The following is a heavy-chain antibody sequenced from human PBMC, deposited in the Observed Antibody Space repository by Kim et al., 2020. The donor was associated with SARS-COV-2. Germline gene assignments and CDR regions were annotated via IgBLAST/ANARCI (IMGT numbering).Heavy chain of an antibody. V-gene: IGHV1-3*01. CDR3: ARMSGGWPGGYFDY. CDR1: GYTFSSYA. D-gene: IGHD6-19*01. Sequence: ASVKVSCKASGYTFSSYAMHWVRQAPGQRLEWMGWINAGNGNTKYSQKFQGRITITRDTSASTASMDLSSLRSEDTAVYYCARMSGGWPGGYFDYWGRGTLVTVSS. CDR2: INAGNGNT. J-gene: IGHJ4*02.